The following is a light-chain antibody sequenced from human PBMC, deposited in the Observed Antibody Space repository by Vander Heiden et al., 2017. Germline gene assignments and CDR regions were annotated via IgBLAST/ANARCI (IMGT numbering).Light chain of an antibody. V-gene: IGKV3D-20*02. CDR3: QQNRT. CDR2: DAS. CDR1: QSVSSHY. J-gene: IGKJ1*01. Sequence: EIVLTQSPATLSLSPGERATLSCRVSQSVSSHYLAWYQKKPGQAPRLLMYDASSRATGISDRFSGSGSGTDFTLTITRLEPEDFAVYYCQQNRTFGQGTKVEIK.